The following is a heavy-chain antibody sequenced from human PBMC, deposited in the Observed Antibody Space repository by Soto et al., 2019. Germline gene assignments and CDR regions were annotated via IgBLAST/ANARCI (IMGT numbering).Heavy chain of an antibody. J-gene: IGHJ3*02. CDR3: AKVMLSPAGALDI. V-gene: IGHV3-30*18. Sequence: GGSLRLSCAASGFTFSSYGMHWVRQAPGKGLEWVAVISYDGSNKYYADSVKGRFTISRDNSKNTLYLQMNSLRAKDTAVYYCAKVMLSPAGALDIWGQGTMVTVSS. D-gene: IGHD2-8*01. CDR1: GFTFSSYG. CDR2: ISYDGSNK.